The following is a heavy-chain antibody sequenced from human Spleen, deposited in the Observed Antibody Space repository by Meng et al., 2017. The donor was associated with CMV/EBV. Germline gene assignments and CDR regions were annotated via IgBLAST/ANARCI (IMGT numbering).Heavy chain of an antibody. V-gene: IGHV7-4-1*02. Sequence: QVQLVQSGSELKKPGASVKVSCKASGYLFNTYPMNWVRQAPGQGLEWVGWINTNTGDPRYAQGFTGRFVLSLDTSVRTTYLRINSLKTEDTAVYYCAREDPVWGSYRLFDYWGQGTLVTVSS. J-gene: IGHJ4*02. CDR3: AREDPVWGSYRLFDY. D-gene: IGHD3-16*02. CDR1: GYLFNTYP. CDR2: INTNTGDP.